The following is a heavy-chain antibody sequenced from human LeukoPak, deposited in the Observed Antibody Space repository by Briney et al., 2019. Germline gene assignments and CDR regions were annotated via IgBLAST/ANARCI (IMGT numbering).Heavy chain of an antibody. CDR3: ASWGSRGYFDY. CDR2: IYYSGST. J-gene: IGHJ4*02. V-gene: IGHV4-59*08. CDR1: GGSIRSYY. Sequence: PSETLSLTCTVSGGSIRSYYWSWIRQPPGKGLEWVGYIYYSGSTNYNSSLKSRVTISVDTSKNKFSLQLSSVTAADTAVYYCASWGSRGYFDYWGQGTLVTVSS. D-gene: IGHD3-16*01.